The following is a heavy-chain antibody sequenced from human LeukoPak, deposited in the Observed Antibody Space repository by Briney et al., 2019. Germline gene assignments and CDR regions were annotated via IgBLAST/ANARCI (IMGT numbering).Heavy chain of an antibody. Sequence: GGSLRLSCAASGFTFSNYAMTWARQAPGKGLEWVASINHNGNVNYYVDSVKGRFTISRDNAKNSLYLQMSNLRAEDTAVYFCARGGGLDVWGQGATVTVSS. CDR1: GFTFSNYA. V-gene: IGHV3-7*03. D-gene: IGHD3-16*01. J-gene: IGHJ6*02. CDR3: ARGGGLDV. CDR2: INHNGNVN.